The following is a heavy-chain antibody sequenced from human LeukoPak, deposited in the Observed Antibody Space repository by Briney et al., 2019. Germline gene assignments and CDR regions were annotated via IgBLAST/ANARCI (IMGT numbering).Heavy chain of an antibody. CDR1: GFIFSDYY. CDR2: ISSSGSAI. CDR3: ATEGFVYGYHAIDI. V-gene: IGHV3-11*01. D-gene: IGHD5-18*01. J-gene: IGHJ3*02. Sequence: GGSLRLSCAASGFIFSDYYMSWIRQAPGKGLEWVSYISSSGSAIYYADSVKGRFTISRDNAKNTLYLQMNSLKTDDTAVYYCATEGFVYGYHAIDIWGQGTIVTVSS.